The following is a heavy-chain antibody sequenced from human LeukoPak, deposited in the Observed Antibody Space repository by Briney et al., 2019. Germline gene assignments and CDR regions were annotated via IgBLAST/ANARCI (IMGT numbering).Heavy chain of an antibody. CDR2: ISGSGDST. Sequence: GGSLRLSCAASGFTFSSYAMSWVRQAPGKGLEWVSGISGSGDSTYYADSVKGRFTISRDNAKNSLYLQVISLRAEDTAVYYCARGPSIAARYDAFDIWGQGTMVTVSS. D-gene: IGHD6-6*01. V-gene: IGHV3-23*01. CDR3: ARGPSIAARYDAFDI. CDR1: GFTFSSYA. J-gene: IGHJ3*02.